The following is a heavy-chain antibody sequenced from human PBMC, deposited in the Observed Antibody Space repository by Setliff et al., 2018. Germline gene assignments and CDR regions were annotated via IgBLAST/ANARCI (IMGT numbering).Heavy chain of an antibody. D-gene: IGHD3-3*01. Sequence: LSLTCTVSGGSVNSGYDNWNWLRQPAGKGLEWIGHINRRGSTNFSPSLKSRVTISLDASKNQFSLRLTSVTAAYTAVDSCARVTGFFYVDAWGKGTTVTVSS. J-gene: IGHJ6*03. CDR1: GGSVNSGYDN. CDR3: ARVTGFFYVDA. V-gene: IGHV4-61*09. CDR2: INRRGST.